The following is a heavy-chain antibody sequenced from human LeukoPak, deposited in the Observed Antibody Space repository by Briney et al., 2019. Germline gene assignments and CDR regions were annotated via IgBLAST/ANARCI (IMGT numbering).Heavy chain of an antibody. V-gene: IGHV3-30*18. CDR1: GFTFSSYE. CDR3: AKDLSTDAFDI. D-gene: IGHD2/OR15-2a*01. J-gene: IGHJ3*02. CDR2: ISYDGSNK. Sequence: GGSLRLSCAASGFTFSSYEMNWVRQAPGKGLEWVAVISYDGSNKYYADSVKGRFTISRDNSKNTLYLQMNSLRAEDTAVYYCAKDLSTDAFDIWGQGTMVTVSS.